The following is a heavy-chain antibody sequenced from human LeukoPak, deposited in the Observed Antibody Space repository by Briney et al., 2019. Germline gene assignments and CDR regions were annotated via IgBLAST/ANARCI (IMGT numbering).Heavy chain of an antibody. CDR3: AREVEGSSSTIRWFDP. CDR1: SYTLPSSG. CDR2: ISAYNGDT. D-gene: IGHD6-13*01. Sequence: GASVKVSCKASSYTLPSSGIIWVRQAPGQGLEWMGRISAYNGDTNYAQKFQGRVTMITDTSTSTAYMELRSLTFDDAAVYYCAREVEGSSSTIRWFDPWGQGTLVTVSS. V-gene: IGHV1-18*01. J-gene: IGHJ5*02.